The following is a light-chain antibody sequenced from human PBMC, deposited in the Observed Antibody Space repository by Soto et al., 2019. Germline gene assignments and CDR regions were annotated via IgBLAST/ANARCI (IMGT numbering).Light chain of an antibody. V-gene: IGLV1-44*01. CDR3: AAWDDSLNGLV. CDR2: SNN. Sequence: QSALTQPPSASGTPGQRVTISCSGSSSNIGSNTVNWYQQLPGTAPKLLIYSNNQRPSGVPGRFSGSKSGTSASLAISGLQSEDEADYYCAAWDDSLNGLVFGGGTKLTVL. J-gene: IGLJ2*01. CDR1: SSNIGSNT.